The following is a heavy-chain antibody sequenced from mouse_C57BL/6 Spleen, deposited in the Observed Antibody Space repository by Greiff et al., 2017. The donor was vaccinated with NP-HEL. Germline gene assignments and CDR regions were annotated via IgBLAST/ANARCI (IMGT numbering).Heavy chain of an antibody. J-gene: IGHJ3*01. D-gene: IGHD2-4*01. CDR2: ISNGGGST. CDR3: ARQGMITTDGDWFAY. CDR1: GFTFSDYY. Sequence: EVQVVESGGGLVQPGGSLKLSCAASGFTFSDYYMYWVRQTPEKRLEWVAYISNGGGSTYYPDTVKGRFTISRDNAKNTLYLQMSRLKSEDTAMYYCARQGMITTDGDWFAYWGQGTLVTVSA. V-gene: IGHV5-12*01.